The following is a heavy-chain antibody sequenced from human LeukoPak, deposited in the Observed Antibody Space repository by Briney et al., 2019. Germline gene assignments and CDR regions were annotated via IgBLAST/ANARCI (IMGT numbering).Heavy chain of an antibody. CDR3: ARAYYDSSGLGFDY. D-gene: IGHD3-22*01. Sequence: ASVKVSCKASGYTFTDYYIHWVRQAPGQGLEGMGRINPNSGGTNYAQKFQGRVTMTRGTSISTAYMDLSRLRSDDTAVYYCARAYYDSSGLGFDYWGQGTLVTVSS. J-gene: IGHJ4*02. CDR2: INPNSGGT. CDR1: GYTFTDYY. V-gene: IGHV1-2*06.